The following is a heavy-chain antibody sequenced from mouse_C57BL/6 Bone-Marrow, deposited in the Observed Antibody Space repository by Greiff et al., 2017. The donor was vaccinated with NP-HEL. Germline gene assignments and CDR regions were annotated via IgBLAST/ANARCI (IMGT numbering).Heavy chain of an antibody. D-gene: IGHD2-12*01. CDR1: GFTFSDYG. Sequence: EVKVVESGGGLVKPGGSLKLSCAASGFTFSDYGMHWVRQAPEKGLEWVAYISSGSSTIYFADTVKGRFTISRDNAKNTLFLQRTSLRSEDTAMYYCARRYRGLYYYAMDYGGQGTSVTVSS. V-gene: IGHV5-17*01. CDR2: ISSGSSTI. CDR3: ARRYRGLYYYAMDY. J-gene: IGHJ4*01.